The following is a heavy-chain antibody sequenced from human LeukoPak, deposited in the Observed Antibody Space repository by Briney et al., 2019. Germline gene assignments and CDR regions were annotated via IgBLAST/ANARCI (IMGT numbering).Heavy chain of an antibody. J-gene: IGHJ4*02. CDR1: GFTFSNYV. Sequence: GGSLRLSCAASGFTFSNYVIHWVRQAPGKGLEWVAVISYDGSNKYYADSVKGRFTISRDNSKNTLYLQMNSLRAEDTAVYYCARFALKTPPTDWGQGTLVTVSS. CDR2: ISYDGSNK. CDR3: ARFALKTPPTD. V-gene: IGHV3-30-3*01.